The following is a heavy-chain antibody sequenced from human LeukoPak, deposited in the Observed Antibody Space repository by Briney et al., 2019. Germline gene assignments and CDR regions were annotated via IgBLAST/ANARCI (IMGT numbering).Heavy chain of an antibody. V-gene: IGHV4-61*08. D-gene: IGHD3-10*01. Sequence: SETLSLTCTVSGGSVNSDGCCWNWIPQPPGKGLEWIRFIYDSGSNNYNPSLKIRVTTSVDTSRRQFSLKLSCVAAADTAVYYCATDRGSGNYYIDHWGQGTPVTVSS. CDR1: GGSVNSDGCC. CDR3: ATDRGSGNYYIDH. CDR2: IYDSGSN. J-gene: IGHJ1*01.